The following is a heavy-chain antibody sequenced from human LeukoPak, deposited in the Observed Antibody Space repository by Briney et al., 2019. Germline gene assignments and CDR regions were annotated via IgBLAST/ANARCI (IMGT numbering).Heavy chain of an antibody. D-gene: IGHD6-13*01. CDR1: RFTFTTSA. CDR2: IVVGRDST. J-gene: IGHJ6*02. V-gene: IGHV1-58*02. CDR3: AATIAANTDYYGMDV. Sequence: GASVKVSCKASRFTFTTSAIQWVRQGRGQRLEWIGWIVVGRDSTNYAQKFQQRVTITRDMATSTAYMELSSLRSDDTAVYYCAATIAANTDYYGMDVWGQGTTVTVSS.